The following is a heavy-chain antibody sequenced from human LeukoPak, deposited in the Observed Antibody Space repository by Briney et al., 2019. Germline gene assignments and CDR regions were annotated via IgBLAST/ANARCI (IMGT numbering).Heavy chain of an antibody. J-gene: IGHJ3*02. D-gene: IGHD5-18*01. CDR1: GLTFSSYW. CDR2: IKQDGSEK. Sequence: PGGSLRLSCAASGLTFSSYWMSWVRQAPGKGLEWVANIKQDGSEKYYVDSVKGRFTISRDNAKNSLYLQMNSLRAEDTAVYYCARAGGYSYGQDAFDIWGQGTMVTVSS. V-gene: IGHV3-7*01. CDR3: ARAGGYSYGQDAFDI.